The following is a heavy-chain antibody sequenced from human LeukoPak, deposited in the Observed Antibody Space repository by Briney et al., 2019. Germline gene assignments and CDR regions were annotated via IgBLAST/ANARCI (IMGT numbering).Heavy chain of an antibody. CDR3: ARKYSSSSNYYMDV. V-gene: IGHV3-30*04. Sequence: GGSLGLSGEAPGFNLGSYAMTGSRKAQGKGLEWVAVISYDGSNKYYAASVQGRFTISRDNSKNTLYLQMNSLRAEDTAVYYCARKYSSSSNYYMDVWGKGNTVTVSS. J-gene: IGHJ6*03. CDR1: GFNLGSYA. D-gene: IGHD6-6*01. CDR2: ISYDGSNK.